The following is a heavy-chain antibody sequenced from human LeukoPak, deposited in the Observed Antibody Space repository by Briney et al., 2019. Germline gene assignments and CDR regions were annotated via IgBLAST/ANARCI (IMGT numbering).Heavy chain of an antibody. J-gene: IGHJ4*02. CDR1: GFTFSSYG. Sequence: GGSLRLSCAASGFTFSSYGMHWVRQAPGKGLEWVAVIWYDGSNKYYADSVKGRFTISRDNSKNTLYLRMNSLRAEDTAVYYCARDLMVEYYYGSGSSPFDYWGQGTLVTVSS. CDR3: ARDLMVEYYYGSGSSPFDY. V-gene: IGHV3-33*01. D-gene: IGHD3-10*01. CDR2: IWYDGSNK.